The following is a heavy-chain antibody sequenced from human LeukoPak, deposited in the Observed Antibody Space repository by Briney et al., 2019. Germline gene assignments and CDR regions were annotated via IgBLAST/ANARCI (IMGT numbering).Heavy chain of an antibody. V-gene: IGHV1-2*02. D-gene: IGHD3-9*01. CDR1: GYTFTAYY. CDR3: ASEGPYDDILAGYSY. Sequence: ASVRVSSKASGYTFTAYYMHWVRQAPGQGGEWMGWINPKSGGTNYAQKFQGRVTITRDTSISTAYMELSRLRSDDTAVYYCASEGPYDDILAGYSYWGQGTLVTVSS. J-gene: IGHJ4*02. CDR2: INPKSGGT.